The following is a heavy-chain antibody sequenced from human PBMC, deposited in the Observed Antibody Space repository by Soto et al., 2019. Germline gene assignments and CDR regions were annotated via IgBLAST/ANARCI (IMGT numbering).Heavy chain of an antibody. CDR1: GFTFSSYS. CDR2: ISSSNSYI. CDR3: AREALSTRPDYYYYYYMDV. Sequence: GGSLRLSCAASGFTFSSYSMNWVRQAPGKGLEWVSSISSSNSYIYYADSVKGRFTISRGNAKNSLYLQMNSLRAEDTAVYYCAREALSTRPDYYYYYYMDVWGKGTTVTVSS. D-gene: IGHD3-3*02. V-gene: IGHV3-21*01. J-gene: IGHJ6*03.